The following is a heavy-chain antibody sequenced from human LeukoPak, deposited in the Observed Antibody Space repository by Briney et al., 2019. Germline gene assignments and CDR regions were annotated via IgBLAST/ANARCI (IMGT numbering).Heavy chain of an antibody. V-gene: IGHV4-59*08. CDR3: AGTAWLQLWPWFDP. CDR1: GGSISIYY. J-gene: IGHJ5*02. D-gene: IGHD5-24*01. CDR2: IYYSGST. Sequence: PSETLSLTCTVSGGSISIYYWSWIRQPPGKGLEWIGYIYYSGSTNYNPSLKSRVTISVDTSKNQFSLKLSSVTAADTAVYYCAGTAWLQLWPWFDPWGQGTLVTVSS.